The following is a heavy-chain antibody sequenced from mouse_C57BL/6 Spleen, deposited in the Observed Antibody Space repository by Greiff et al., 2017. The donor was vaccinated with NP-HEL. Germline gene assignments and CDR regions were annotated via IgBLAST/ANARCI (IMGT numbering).Heavy chain of an antibody. CDR1: GFNIKDDY. V-gene: IGHV14-4*01. CDR2: IDPENGDT. Sequence: EVQLQQSGAELVRPGASVKLSCTASGFNIKDDYMHWVKQRPEQGLEWIGWIDPENGDTEYASKFQGKATITADTSSNTAYLQLSSLTSEDTAVYYCTNKRGYAMDYWGQGTSVTVSS. J-gene: IGHJ4*01. CDR3: TNKRGYAMDY.